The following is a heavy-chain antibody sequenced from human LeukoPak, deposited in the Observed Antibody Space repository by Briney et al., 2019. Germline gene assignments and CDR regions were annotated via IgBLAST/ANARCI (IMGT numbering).Heavy chain of an antibody. J-gene: IGHJ4*02. CDR2: ISGSGGST. V-gene: IGHV3-23*01. CDR3: AKASAMIVVVSKHFDY. Sequence: GGSLRLSCAASGFTFSSYAMSWVRQAPGKGLEWVSGISGSGGSTYYADSVKGRFTISRDNSKNPLYLQMNSLRAEDTAVYYCAKASAMIVVVSKHFDYWGQGTLVTVSS. D-gene: IGHD3-22*01. CDR1: GFTFSSYA.